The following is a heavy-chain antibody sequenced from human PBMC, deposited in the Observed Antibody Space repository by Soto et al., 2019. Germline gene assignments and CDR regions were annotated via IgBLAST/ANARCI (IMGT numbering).Heavy chain of an antibody. CDR1: GASISSGW. J-gene: IGHJ5*02. Sequence: QVQLQESGPGLVKPSGTLSLTCAVSGASISSGWWTWVRQPPGKGLEWIGETLYSGRTNYNSPLTSRVTISIAKSKTQFSLNLSSVTAAATAVYYCSSRVTDAPTWGQGTLVTVSS. V-gene: IGHV4-4*02. CDR3: SSRVTDAPT. CDR2: TLYSGRT. D-gene: IGHD3-10*01.